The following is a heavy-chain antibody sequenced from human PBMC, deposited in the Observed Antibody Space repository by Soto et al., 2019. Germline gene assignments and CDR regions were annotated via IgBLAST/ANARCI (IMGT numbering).Heavy chain of an antibody. D-gene: IGHD3-3*01. CDR2: IMPGSSHI. V-gene: IGHV3-48*01. J-gene: IGHJ6*02. CDR1: GFTFSIYS. CDR3: TSTIFGVVIPGGYYYGMDV. Sequence: GGSLRLSCAASGFTFSIYSMNWVRQAPGKGLEWVSYIMPGSSHIFYADSVKGRFTISRDNSKNMLYLQMNSLKTEDTAVYYCTSTIFGVVIPGGYYYGMDVWGQGTTVTVSS.